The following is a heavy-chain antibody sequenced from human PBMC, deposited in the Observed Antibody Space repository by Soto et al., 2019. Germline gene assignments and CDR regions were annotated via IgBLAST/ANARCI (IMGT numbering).Heavy chain of an antibody. CDR3: ARVANTIFGVVIPRVGFDY. CDR2: IYYSGST. Sequence: QVQLQESGPGLVKPSQTLSLTCTVSGGSISSGGYYWSWIRQHPGKGLEWIGYIYYSGSTYYNPSLKSRVTISVDTSKNQFSLKLSSVTAADTAVYYCARVANTIFGVVIPRVGFDYWGQGTLVTVSS. V-gene: IGHV4-31*03. CDR1: GGSISSGGYY. J-gene: IGHJ4*02. D-gene: IGHD3-3*01.